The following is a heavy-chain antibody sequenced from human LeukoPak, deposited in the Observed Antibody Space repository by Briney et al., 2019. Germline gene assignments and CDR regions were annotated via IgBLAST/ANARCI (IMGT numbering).Heavy chain of an antibody. Sequence: PSETLSLTCTVSGGSISSSSYYWGWIRQPPGKGLEWIGSIYYSGSTYYNPSLKSRVTISVDTSKNQFSLKLSSVTAADTAVYYCARGRLTYYDYVWGSYRYTAYFDYWGQGTLVTVSS. CDR3: ARGRLTYYDYVWGSYRYTAYFDY. J-gene: IGHJ4*02. V-gene: IGHV4-39*07. CDR1: GGSISSSSYY. CDR2: IYYSGST. D-gene: IGHD3-16*02.